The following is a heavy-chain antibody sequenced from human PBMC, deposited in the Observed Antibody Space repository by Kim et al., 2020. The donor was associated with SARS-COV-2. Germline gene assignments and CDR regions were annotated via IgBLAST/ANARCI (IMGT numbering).Heavy chain of an antibody. D-gene: IGHD5-12*01. Sequence: GGSLRLSCAASGFTVTTTHMAWVRQTPGKGLEWVAVIYRGGSKQYADSVKGRFTISRDISKNSLYLELNSLRAEDTAVYYCARDPQDGYGHFDFWGQGTLVTVSS. CDR3: ARDPQDGYGHFDF. CDR2: IYRGGSK. J-gene: IGHJ4*02. V-gene: IGHV3-53*01. CDR1: GFTVTTTH.